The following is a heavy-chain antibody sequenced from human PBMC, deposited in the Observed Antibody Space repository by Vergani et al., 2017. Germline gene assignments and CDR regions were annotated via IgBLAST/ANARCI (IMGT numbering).Heavy chain of an antibody. CDR3: ARSDAVADPFDY. CDR2: INAGNGNT. J-gene: IGHJ4*02. Sequence: QVQLVQSGAEVKKPGASVKVSCKASGYTFTSYAMHWVRQAPGQRLEWMGWINAGNGNTKYSQKFQGRFTITRDTSASTAYMELSSLRSEDTAVYYCARSDAVADPFDYWGQGTLVTVSS. D-gene: IGHD6-19*01. CDR1: GYTFTSYA. V-gene: IGHV1-3*01.